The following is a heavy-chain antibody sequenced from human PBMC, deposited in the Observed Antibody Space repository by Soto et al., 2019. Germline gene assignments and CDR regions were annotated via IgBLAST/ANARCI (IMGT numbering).Heavy chain of an antibody. CDR3: ASHGSN. Sequence: SETLSLTCTVSGVSISNSSYYWGWIRRPPGKGLEWIGTIYYSGITYYNPSLKSRVTISVDTSKNQFSLKLTSVTDADTAVYYCASHGSNWGQGTLVTVSS. CDR2: IYYSGIT. V-gene: IGHV4-39*01. J-gene: IGHJ4*02. CDR1: GVSISNSSYY.